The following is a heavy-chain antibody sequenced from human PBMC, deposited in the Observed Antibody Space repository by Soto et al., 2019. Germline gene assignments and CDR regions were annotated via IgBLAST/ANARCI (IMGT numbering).Heavy chain of an antibody. CDR3: ARRHRTTGFTSGWYVDY. D-gene: IGHD6-19*01. CDR2: VHPSDSES. Sequence: GEPLKISCKGSGYSCNTFWIGWVRQTPGKGLEWMGMVHPSDSESRYTPSFHGQVTMSADESISTVYLHWSSLKASDSGIYYCARRHRTTGFTSGWYVDYWGQGTLVTVSS. V-gene: IGHV5-51*01. J-gene: IGHJ4*02. CDR1: GYSCNTFW.